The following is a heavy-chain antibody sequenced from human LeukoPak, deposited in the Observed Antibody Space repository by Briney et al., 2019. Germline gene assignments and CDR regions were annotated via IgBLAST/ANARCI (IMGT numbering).Heavy chain of an antibody. D-gene: IGHD5-18*01. CDR1: GFTFSSYG. Sequence: GGSLRLSCAASGFTFSSYGMSWVRQAPGKGLEWVSGISGSGSSTYYPDSVKGRFTISRDNSKNTVYLQMNSLRVEDTAVYYCVRYRVSYKYYAMDVWGQGTTVTVSS. CDR2: ISGSGSST. CDR3: VRYRVSYKYYAMDV. J-gene: IGHJ6*02. V-gene: IGHV3-23*01.